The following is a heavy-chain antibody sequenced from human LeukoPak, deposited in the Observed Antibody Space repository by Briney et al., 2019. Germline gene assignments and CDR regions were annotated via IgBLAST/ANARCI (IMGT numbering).Heavy chain of an antibody. CDR1: GGSFSGYY. CDR2: INHSGST. D-gene: IGHD3-9*01. Sequence: PSETLSLTCAVYGGSFSGYYWSWIRQPPGKGLEWIGEINHSGSTNYNPSLKSRVTISVDTSKNQFSLRLSSVTAADTAVYYCARDHYDILTGALGDWFDPWGQGTLVTVSS. CDR3: ARDHYDILTGALGDWFDP. V-gene: IGHV4-34*01. J-gene: IGHJ5*02.